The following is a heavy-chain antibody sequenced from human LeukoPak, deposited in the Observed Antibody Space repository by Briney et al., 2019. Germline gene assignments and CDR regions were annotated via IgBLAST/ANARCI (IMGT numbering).Heavy chain of an antibody. CDR1: AYGFTNFH. V-gene: IGHV1-46*01. D-gene: IGHD5-24*01. CDR2: INPTGEGT. CDR3: ATILIGYNHFDY. Sequence: GASVKVSCKASAYGFTNFHIHWVRQAPGQGLEWMGGINPTGEGTTYGQKFQGRIAVTRDTSTGTVYMDLSTLTSEDTAVYFCATILIGYNHFDYWGQGTQVIVSS. J-gene: IGHJ4*01.